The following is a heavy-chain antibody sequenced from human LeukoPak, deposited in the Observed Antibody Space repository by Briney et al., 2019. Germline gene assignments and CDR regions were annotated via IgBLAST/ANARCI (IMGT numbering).Heavy chain of an antibody. CDR1: GFTFSSYG. CDR2: ISYDGSNK. CDR3: AKAVGNGYCSSTSCYERGVLDY. D-gene: IGHD2-2*03. V-gene: IGHV3-30*18. J-gene: IGHJ4*02. Sequence: GGSLRLSCAASGFTFSSYGMHCVRQAPGKGLEWVAVISYDGSNKYYADSVKGRFTISRDNSKNTLYLQMNSLRAEDTAVYYCAKAVGNGYCSSTSCYERGVLDYWGQGTLVTVSS.